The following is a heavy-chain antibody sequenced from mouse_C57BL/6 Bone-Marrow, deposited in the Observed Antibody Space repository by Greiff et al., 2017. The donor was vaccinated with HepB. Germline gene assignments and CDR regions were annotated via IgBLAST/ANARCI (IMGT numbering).Heavy chain of an antibody. CDR2: ISDGGSYT. Sequence: EVKVVESGGGLVKPGGSLKLSCAASGFTFSSYAMSWVRQTPEKRLEWVATISDGGSYTYYPDNGKGRFTISRDNAKNNLYLQMSHLKSEDTAMYYCARDQVLWYRFAYWGQGTLVTVSA. D-gene: IGHD2-1*01. J-gene: IGHJ3*01. V-gene: IGHV5-4*01. CDR1: GFTFSSYA. CDR3: ARDQVLWYRFAY.